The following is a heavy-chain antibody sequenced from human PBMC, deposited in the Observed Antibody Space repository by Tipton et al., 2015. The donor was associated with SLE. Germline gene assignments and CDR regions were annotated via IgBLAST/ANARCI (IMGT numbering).Heavy chain of an antibody. CDR2: INYSGTT. CDR1: GGSFSGYY. CDR3: AREIGQQVDSDRGAFDI. V-gene: IGHV4-34*01. J-gene: IGHJ3*02. Sequence: TLSLTCTVYGGSFSGYYRSWIRQTPEKGLEWIGEINYSGTTNYSPSLESRASISEDTSKNQFTLRLTSVTAADTAVYYCAREIGQQVDSDRGAFDIWGQGTLVSVSS. D-gene: IGHD6-13*01.